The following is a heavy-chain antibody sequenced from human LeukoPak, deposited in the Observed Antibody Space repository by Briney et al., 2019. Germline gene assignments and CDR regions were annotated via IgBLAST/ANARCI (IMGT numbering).Heavy chain of an antibody. CDR1: GFTFGASP. CDR3: ARRQLGHFDY. V-gene: IGHV3-23*01. J-gene: IGHJ4*02. CDR2: IGGSGFTT. Sequence: GGSLRLSCTGSGFTFGASPMTWVRQAPGKGLEWVATIGGSGFTTYYADSVKGRSTISRDNSKNNLYLQISTLRVDDTAVYYCARRQLGHFDYWGQGTLVTVSS. D-gene: IGHD1-1*01.